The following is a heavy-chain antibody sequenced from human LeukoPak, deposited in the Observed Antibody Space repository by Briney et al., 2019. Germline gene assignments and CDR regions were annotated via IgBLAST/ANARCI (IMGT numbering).Heavy chain of an antibody. Sequence: SETLSLTCAVFDGSFSDYYWSWVRQPPGKGLEWIGEINHSGSTNYNPSLKSRVTISVDTSKNQFSLKLSSVTAADTAVYYCARGLYSYGTIYYYYYYMDVWGKGTTVTISS. CDR1: DGSFSDYY. V-gene: IGHV4-34*01. D-gene: IGHD5-18*01. J-gene: IGHJ6*03. CDR2: INHSGST. CDR3: ARGLYSYGTIYYYYYYMDV.